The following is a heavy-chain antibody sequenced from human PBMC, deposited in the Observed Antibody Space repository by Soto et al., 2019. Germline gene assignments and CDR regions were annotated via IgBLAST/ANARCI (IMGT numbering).Heavy chain of an antibody. CDR3: AKDRTGVLRSLGRDAFDI. J-gene: IGHJ3*02. D-gene: IGHD3-3*01. CDR1: GFTFSSYA. V-gene: IGHV3-23*01. CDR2: ISGSGGST. Sequence: GGSLRLSCAASGFTFSSYAMSWVRQAPGKGLEWVSAISGSGGSTYYADSVKGRFTISRDNSKNTLYLQMNSLRAEDTAVYYCAKDRTGVLRSLGRDAFDIWGQGTMVTL.